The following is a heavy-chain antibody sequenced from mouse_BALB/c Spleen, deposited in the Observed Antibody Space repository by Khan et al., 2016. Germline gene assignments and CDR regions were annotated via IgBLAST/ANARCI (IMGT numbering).Heavy chain of an antibody. CDR3: ARRTMGYPMDY. Sequence: QIQLVQSGAELVRPGVSVKISCKGSGYTFTDYAINWVKQSHAKSLEWIGMISSYYGDVKYNQTFKGKATMTVDKSSSTAYMELARLKSEDSAIFDGARRTMGYPMDYWGQGTSVTVSS. CDR2: ISSYYGDV. D-gene: IGHD1-1*02. V-gene: IGHV1S137*01. J-gene: IGHJ4*01. CDR1: GYTFTDYA.